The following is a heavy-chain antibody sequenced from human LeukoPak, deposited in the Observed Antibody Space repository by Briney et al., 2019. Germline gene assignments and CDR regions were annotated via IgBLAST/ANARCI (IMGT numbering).Heavy chain of an antibody. D-gene: IGHD6-13*01. CDR3: ARVRGYSSSWYTH. Sequence: PSETLSLTCTVSGGSISSGGYYWSWIRQHPGKGLEWIGYIYYSGSTYYNPSLKSRVTISVDTSKNQFSLKLSSVTAADTAVYYCARVRGYSSSWYTHWGQGTLVTVSS. V-gene: IGHV4-31*03. J-gene: IGHJ4*02. CDR1: GGSISSGGYY. CDR2: IYYSGST.